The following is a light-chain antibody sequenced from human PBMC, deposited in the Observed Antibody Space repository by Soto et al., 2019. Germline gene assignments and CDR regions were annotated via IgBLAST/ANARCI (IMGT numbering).Light chain of an antibody. CDR1: SSDVGSSDL. Sequence: QSVLTQPASVSGSPGQSITISCTGCSSDVGSSDLVSWYQQHPGKAPKLMIFEGSKRPSGVSYRFSGSKSGNTASLTISGLQAEDEADYYCCSSAASSIVVFGGGTKVTVL. CDR2: EGS. V-gene: IGLV2-23*03. CDR3: CSSAASSIVV. J-gene: IGLJ2*01.